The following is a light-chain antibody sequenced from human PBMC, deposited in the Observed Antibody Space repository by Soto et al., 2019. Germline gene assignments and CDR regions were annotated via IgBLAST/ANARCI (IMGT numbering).Light chain of an antibody. V-gene: IGKV3-11*01. Sequence: EIVMTQSPATLSVSPGERTTLSRRASQSVNIYLAWYQQKPGQAPRLLIFGASSRATGIPARFIGSGSGTDFTLTISSLEPEDSAVYYCQQHLGRHTFGQGTKVDIK. CDR3: QQHLGRHT. CDR2: GAS. J-gene: IGKJ1*01. CDR1: QSVNIY.